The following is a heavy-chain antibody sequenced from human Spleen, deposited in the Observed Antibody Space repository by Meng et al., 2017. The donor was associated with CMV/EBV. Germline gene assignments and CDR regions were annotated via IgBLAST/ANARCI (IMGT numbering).Heavy chain of an antibody. CDR1: SSW. Sequence: SSWMSWVRQAPGKGLEWVANIKQDGSESYYVDSVKGRFTISRDNAKNSLYLQMNSLRAEDTALYYCARVSTDLVVPATIGREAFDIWGQGTMVTVSS. CDR3: ARVSTDLVVPATIGREAFDI. J-gene: IGHJ3*02. CDR2: IKQDGSES. D-gene: IGHD2-2*01. V-gene: IGHV3-7*03.